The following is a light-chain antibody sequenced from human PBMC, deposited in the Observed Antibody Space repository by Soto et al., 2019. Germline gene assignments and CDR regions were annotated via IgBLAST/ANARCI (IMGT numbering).Light chain of an antibody. V-gene: IGLV7-43*01. CDR3: LLYYGGGYV. Sequence: QAGSNQQPAVTVSPCRPATLTCAYSTGAVTSGYYPNWFQQKPGQAPRALIYSTSNKNSWTPARSSGSLLGGKAALTLSGVQHEDEAEYYCLLYYGGGYVFGTGTRVTVL. CDR1: TGAVTSGYY. J-gene: IGLJ1*01. CDR2: STS.